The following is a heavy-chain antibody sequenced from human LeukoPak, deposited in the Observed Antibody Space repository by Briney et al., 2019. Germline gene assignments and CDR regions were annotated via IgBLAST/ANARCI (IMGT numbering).Heavy chain of an antibody. D-gene: IGHD1-14*01. J-gene: IGHJ4*02. CDR2: IWFDGSNE. Sequence: GGSLRLSCAASGFTFSSYGMHWVRQAPGKGLEWVALIWFDGSNEYYADSLKGRFSISRDNSKNTLYLQMNSLRAEDTAVYYCARDRIYYSDYWGQGTLATVSS. CDR3: ARDRIYYSDY. CDR1: GFTFSSYG. V-gene: IGHV3-33*01.